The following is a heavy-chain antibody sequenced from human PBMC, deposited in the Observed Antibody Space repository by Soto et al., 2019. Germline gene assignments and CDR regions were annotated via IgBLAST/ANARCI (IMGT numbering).Heavy chain of an antibody. V-gene: IGHV4-31*03. CDR1: GGSIIDGQTY. CDR3: ARDAPGVAPY. Sequence: QVQLQESGPGLVKPSQTLSLTCTVSGGSIIDGQTYLNWIRQHPERGLEWMGYINYRGTTNYSPALKSRILISIDPSKNQFSLRLPSVTAADPAVYFCARDAPGVAPYWGQGTLVTVSS. CDR2: INYRGTT. J-gene: IGHJ4*02. D-gene: IGHD2-15*01.